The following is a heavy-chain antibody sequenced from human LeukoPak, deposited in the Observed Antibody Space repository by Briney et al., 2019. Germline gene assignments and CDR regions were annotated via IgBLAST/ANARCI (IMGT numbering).Heavy chain of an antibody. CDR1: GFTFNNYE. D-gene: IGHD3-10*01. CDR3: ARMHGEIDY. J-gene: IGHJ4*02. Sequence: GGSLRLSCAVSGFTFNNYEMNWVRQAPGKGLEWVSYISGSGSTIYYADSVKGRFTISRDNAKNSLYLQMNSLRAEDTAVYYCARMHGEIDYWGQGTLVTVSS. V-gene: IGHV3-48*03. CDR2: ISGSGSTI.